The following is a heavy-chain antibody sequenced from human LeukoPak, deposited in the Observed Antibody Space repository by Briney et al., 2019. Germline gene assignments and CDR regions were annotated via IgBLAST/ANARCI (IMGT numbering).Heavy chain of an antibody. V-gene: IGHV1-46*01. CDR2: INPSGGST. CDR1: GYTFTSYY. CDR3: ARVGTEEGPSICGMIAYGMDV. Sequence: ASVKVSCKASGYTFTSYYMHWVRQAPGQGLEWMGIINPSGGSTSYAQKFQGRVTMTRDTSTSTVYMELSSLRSEDTAVYYCARVGTEEGPSICGMIAYGMDVWGQGTTVTVSS. J-gene: IGHJ6*02. D-gene: IGHD2-21*01.